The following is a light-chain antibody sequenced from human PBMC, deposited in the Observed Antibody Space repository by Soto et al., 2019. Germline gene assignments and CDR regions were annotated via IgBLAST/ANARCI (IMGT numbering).Light chain of an antibody. Sequence: EIVLTQSPGTLSLSPGERATLSCRASQSVSNNYLAWYQQKPGQAPRLLIHDASSRATGIPDRFSGSGSGTDFTLTISRLEPEDVAVYYCQQQFGSPFTFGPVTKVEIE. J-gene: IGKJ3*01. CDR2: DAS. CDR1: QSVSNNY. V-gene: IGKV3-20*01. CDR3: QQQFGSPFT.